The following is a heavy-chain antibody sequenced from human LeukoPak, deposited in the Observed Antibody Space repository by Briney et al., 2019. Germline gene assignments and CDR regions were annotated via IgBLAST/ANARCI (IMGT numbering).Heavy chain of an antibody. CDR1: GFTFSSYS. CDR3: ASQYTSSRIFDD. V-gene: IGHV3-21*01. Sequence: PGGPLRLSCAASGFTFSSYSMNWVRQAPGKGLERVSSISSSSTYIYYADSVKGRFTVSRDNAKNSLYLQMNSLRAEDTAVYFCASQYTSSRIFDDWGQGTLVTVSS. CDR2: ISSSSTYI. D-gene: IGHD6-13*01. J-gene: IGHJ4*02.